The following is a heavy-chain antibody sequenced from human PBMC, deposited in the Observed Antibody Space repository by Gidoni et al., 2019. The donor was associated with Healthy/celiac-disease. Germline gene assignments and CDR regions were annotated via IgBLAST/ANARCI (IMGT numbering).Heavy chain of an antibody. D-gene: IGHD2-15*01. Sequence: QVQLQESGPGLVKPAETLSLTCTVSGYSISRGYYWGWIRQPPGKGLEWIGSIYHSGSTYYNPSLKSRVTISVDTSKNQFSLKLSSVTAADTAVYYCARDNVIVVVVAATDYYYGMDVWGQGTTVTVSS. J-gene: IGHJ6*02. V-gene: IGHV4-38-2*02. CDR3: ARDNVIVVVVAATDYYYGMDV. CDR1: GYSISRGYY. CDR2: IYHSGST.